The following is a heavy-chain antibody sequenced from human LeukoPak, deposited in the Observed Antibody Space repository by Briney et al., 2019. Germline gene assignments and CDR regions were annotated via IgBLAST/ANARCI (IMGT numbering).Heavy chain of an antibody. D-gene: IGHD1-1*01. CDR1: GFTFSSYA. CDR3: AKWGTLEPNGPFDY. Sequence: GGSLRLSCAASGFTFSSYAMSWVRQAPGKGLEWVSAISGGGGSTYYADSVKGRFTISRDNSKNTLYLQMNSLRAEDTAVYYCAKWGTLEPNGPFDYWGQGTLVTVSS. CDR2: ISGGGGST. J-gene: IGHJ4*02. V-gene: IGHV3-23*01.